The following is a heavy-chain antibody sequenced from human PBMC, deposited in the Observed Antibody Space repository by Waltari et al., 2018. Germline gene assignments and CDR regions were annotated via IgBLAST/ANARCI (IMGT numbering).Heavy chain of an antibody. Sequence: QVQLVQSGAEVKKPGASVKVSCKVSGYTLTELSMHWVRQAPGNGLEWMGGCDAEEGETIYALKFQGRVTMTDDTSTDTAYRELSSLRSEDTAVYYCATSPRGWEGFDYWGQGTLVTVSS. CDR3: ATSPRGWEGFDY. V-gene: IGHV1-24*01. CDR1: GYTLTELS. D-gene: IGHD1-26*01. CDR2: CDAEEGET. J-gene: IGHJ4*02.